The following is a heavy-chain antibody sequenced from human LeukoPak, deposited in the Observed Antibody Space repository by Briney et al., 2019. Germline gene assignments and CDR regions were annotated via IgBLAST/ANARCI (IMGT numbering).Heavy chain of an antibody. CDR2: MNPNSGNT. Sequence: ASVKVSCKASGYTFTSYDINWVRQATGQGLEWMGWMNPNSGNTGYAQKFQGRVTMTRNTSISTAYMELSSLRSEDRAVYYCARGPRREWFDPWGQGTLVNVSS. CDR3: ARGPRREWFDP. J-gene: IGHJ5*02. V-gene: IGHV1-8*01. CDR1: GYTFTSYD.